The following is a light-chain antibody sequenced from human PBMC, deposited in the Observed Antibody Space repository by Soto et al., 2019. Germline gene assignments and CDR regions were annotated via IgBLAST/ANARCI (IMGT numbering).Light chain of an antibody. CDR1: QSISNY. J-gene: IGKJ1*01. V-gene: IGKV1-39*01. CDR2: AAS. CDR3: QLSYSAPRT. Sequence: DIQMTQSPSSLSASVGDRVTITCRASQSISNYLNWYQQKPGKAPKLLMFAASSLQSGVPSRCSGGGSGTDFTLTISSLQSLDFGTTYFQLSYSAPRTFGQGTNVEIK.